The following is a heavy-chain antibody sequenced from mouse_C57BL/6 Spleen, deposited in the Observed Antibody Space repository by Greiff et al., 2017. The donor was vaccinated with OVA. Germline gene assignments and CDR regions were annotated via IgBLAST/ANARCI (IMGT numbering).Heavy chain of an antibody. J-gene: IGHJ3*01. CDR2: ISYDGSN. Sequence: EVQLVESGPGLVKPSQSLSLTCSVTGYSITSGYYWNWIRQFPGNKLEWMGYISYDGSNNYNPSLKNRIPITRDTSKNQFFLKLNSVTTEDTATYYCARGFADWGQGTLVTVSA. CDR1: GYSITSGYY. CDR3: ARGFAD. V-gene: IGHV3-6*01.